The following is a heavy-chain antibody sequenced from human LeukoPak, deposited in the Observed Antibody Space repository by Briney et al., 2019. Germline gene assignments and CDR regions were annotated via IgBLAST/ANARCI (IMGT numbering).Heavy chain of an antibody. V-gene: IGHV4-34*01. Sequence: NPSETLSLTCAVYGGSFSGYYWSWIRQPPGKGLEWIGEINHSGSTNYNPSLKSRVTISVDTSKNQFSLKLSSVTAADTAVYYCARVTYYYGSGSYYYYYYYMDVWGKGTTVTVSS. CDR2: INHSGST. CDR3: ARVTYYYGSGSYYYYYYYMDV. D-gene: IGHD3-10*01. J-gene: IGHJ6*03. CDR1: GGSFSGYY.